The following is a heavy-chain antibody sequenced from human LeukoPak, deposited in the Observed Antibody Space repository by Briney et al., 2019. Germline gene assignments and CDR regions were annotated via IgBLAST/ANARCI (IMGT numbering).Heavy chain of an antibody. CDR2: IYSGGST. Sequence: PGGSLRLSCAASGLTVSSNFMSWVRQAPGKGLEWVSLIYSGGSTYYADSVKGRFTISRDNSKNTLYLQMNGLRAEDTAMYYCARPYPYDFWSGYSTGAFDIWGQGTMVTVSS. CDR3: ARPYPYDFWSGYSTGAFDI. D-gene: IGHD3-3*01. J-gene: IGHJ3*02. V-gene: IGHV3-53*01. CDR1: GLTVSSNF.